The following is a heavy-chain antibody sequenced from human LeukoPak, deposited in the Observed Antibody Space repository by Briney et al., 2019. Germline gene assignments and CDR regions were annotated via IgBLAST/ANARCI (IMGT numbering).Heavy chain of an antibody. Sequence: GSLRLSCAASGFTFSSYGMHWVRQPPGKGLEWIGSIYYSGSTYYNPSLKSRVSISVDTSKNQFSLKLSSVTAADTAVYYCARRPSGFDYWGQGTLVTVSS. D-gene: IGHD3-10*01. CDR1: GFTFSSYG. CDR2: IYYSGST. V-gene: IGHV4-39*01. J-gene: IGHJ4*02. CDR3: ARRPSGFDY.